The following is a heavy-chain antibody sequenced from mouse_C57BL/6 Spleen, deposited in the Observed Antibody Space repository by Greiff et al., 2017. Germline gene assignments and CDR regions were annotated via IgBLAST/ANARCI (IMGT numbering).Heavy chain of an antibody. CDR3: ARDHYGSSYLYAMDY. Sequence: EVQGVESGGGLVKPGGSLKLSCAASGFTFSSYAMSWVRQTPEKRLEWVATISDGGSYTYYPDNVKGRFTIARDNAKNNLYLQMSHLKSEDTAMXYCARDHYGSSYLYAMDYWGQGTSVTVSS. D-gene: IGHD1-1*01. CDR2: ISDGGSYT. CDR1: GFTFSSYA. V-gene: IGHV5-4*01. J-gene: IGHJ4*01.